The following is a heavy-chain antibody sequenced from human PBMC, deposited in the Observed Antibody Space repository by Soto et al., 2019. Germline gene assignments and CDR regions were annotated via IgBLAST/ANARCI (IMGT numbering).Heavy chain of an antibody. V-gene: IGHV3-33*01. D-gene: IGHD3-3*01. Sequence: GGSLRLSCAASGFTFSSYGMHWVRQAPGKGLEWVAVIWYDGSNKYYADSVKGRFTISRDNSKNTLYLQMNSLRAEDTAVYYCARDQNFWSGYYRSKYNWFDPWGQGTLVTVSS. CDR2: IWYDGSNK. J-gene: IGHJ5*02. CDR1: GFTFSSYG. CDR3: ARDQNFWSGYYRSKYNWFDP.